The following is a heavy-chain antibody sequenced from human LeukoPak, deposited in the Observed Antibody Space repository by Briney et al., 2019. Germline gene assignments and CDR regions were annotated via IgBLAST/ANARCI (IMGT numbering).Heavy chain of an antibody. CDR1: GGSISTSSAY. J-gene: IGHJ4*02. CDR3: VSPRGFSYGYFDY. CDR2: MDYSKTT. V-gene: IGHV4-39*01. D-gene: IGHD5-18*01. Sequence: PSETLSLTCTVSGGSISTSSAYWGWIRQPPGKGLEWIGSMDYSKTTYYNPSLKSRVTISADTSKNQFSLTLGSVSATDTAVYYCVSPRGFSYGYFDYWGQGTLVTVSS.